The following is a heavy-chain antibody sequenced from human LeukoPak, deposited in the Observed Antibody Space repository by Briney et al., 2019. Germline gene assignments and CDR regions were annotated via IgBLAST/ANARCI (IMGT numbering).Heavy chain of an antibody. CDR1: GGSISSYY. CDR2: IYYSGST. CDR3: ARVEYYDSSGYYYNWYFDL. Sequence: PSETLSLTCPVSGGSISSYYWSWIRHPPGKGLEWIGYIYYSGSTNYNPSLKSRVTISVDPSKTQFSLKLSSVTAADTAVYYCARVEYYDSSGYYYNWYFDLWGRGTLVTVSS. J-gene: IGHJ2*01. V-gene: IGHV4-59*01. D-gene: IGHD3-22*01.